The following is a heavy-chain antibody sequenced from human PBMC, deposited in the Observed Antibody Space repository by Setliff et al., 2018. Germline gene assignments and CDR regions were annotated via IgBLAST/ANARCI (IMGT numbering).Heavy chain of an antibody. CDR2: IIPILGIA. CDR3: ARNGDSSGYSYDAFDI. D-gene: IGHD3-22*01. J-gene: IGHJ3*02. Sequence: SVKVSCKASGGTFSSYAISWVRQAPGQGLEWMGGIIPILGIANYAQKFQGRVTITADKSTSTAYMELSSLRSEDTAVYYYARNGDSSGYSYDAFDIWGQGTMVT. CDR1: GGTFSSYA. V-gene: IGHV1-69*10.